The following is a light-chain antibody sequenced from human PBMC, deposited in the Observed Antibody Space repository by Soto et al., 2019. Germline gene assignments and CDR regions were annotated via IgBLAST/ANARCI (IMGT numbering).Light chain of an antibody. Sequence: QSALTQPASVSGSPGQSITISCTGTSSDVGAYNYVSWYQQHPDKAPKLIIYDVSDRPSGVSDRFSGSKSGNTASLTISGLQAEDAADYYCSSYTSSNTYVFGTGTKVTVL. CDR1: SSDVGAYNY. J-gene: IGLJ1*01. V-gene: IGLV2-14*03. CDR2: DVS. CDR3: SSYTSSNTYV.